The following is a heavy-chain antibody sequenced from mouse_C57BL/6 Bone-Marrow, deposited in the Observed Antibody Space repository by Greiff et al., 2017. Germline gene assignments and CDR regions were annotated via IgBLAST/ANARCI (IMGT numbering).Heavy chain of an antibody. D-gene: IGHD2-1*01. CDR2: FYPGSGSI. Sequence: VQLQQSGAELVKPGASVKLSCKASGYTFTAYTIRWVKQRSGQGLEWIGWFYPGSGSIKYNEKFKDKATLTANKSSSTVYIELSKCTSADSAVYVCARHSIYYADYLDYWGQGTTLTVSS. CDR1: GYTFTAYT. J-gene: IGHJ2*01. V-gene: IGHV1-62-2*01. CDR3: ARHSIYYADYLDY.